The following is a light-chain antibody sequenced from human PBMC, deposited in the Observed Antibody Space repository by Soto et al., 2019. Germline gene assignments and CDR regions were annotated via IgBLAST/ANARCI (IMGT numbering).Light chain of an antibody. J-gene: IGKJ3*01. CDR2: DAS. CDR3: QLRSDWLFS. Sequence: EIVLTQSPATLSLSPGERGTLSCRASQSIGVYLAWYQQKSGQAPRLLIYDASTRATGIPARFSGSGSGRDDTLTISSLEPEDFAVYYCQLRSDWLFSFGPGTTVEMK. CDR1: QSIGVY. V-gene: IGKV3-11*02.